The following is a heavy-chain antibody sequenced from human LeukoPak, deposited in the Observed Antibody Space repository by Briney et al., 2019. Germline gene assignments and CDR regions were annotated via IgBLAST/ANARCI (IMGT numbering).Heavy chain of an antibody. CDR1: GFTLSTAG. Sequence: GGSLRLSCETSGFTLSTAGMHWVRQAPGKGLEWVAFVRYDGIKKDYADSVKGRFTISKDNSKNMLYLQMDSLRAEDTAVYYCASLDYGGNFDYWGQGTLVTVSS. V-gene: IGHV3-30*02. CDR3: ASLDYGGNFDY. J-gene: IGHJ4*02. D-gene: IGHD4-23*01. CDR2: VRYDGIKK.